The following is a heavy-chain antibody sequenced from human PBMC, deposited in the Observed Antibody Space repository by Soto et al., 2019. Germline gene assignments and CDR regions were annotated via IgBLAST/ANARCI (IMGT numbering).Heavy chain of an antibody. CDR1: GGTFSSYA. D-gene: IGHD2-15*01. CDR3: ARIPTHCSGGSCYGAWFDP. CDR2: IIPIFGTA. J-gene: IGHJ5*02. V-gene: IGHV1-69*01. Sequence: QVQLVQSGAEVKKPGSSVKVSCKASGGTFSSYAISWVRQAPGQGLEWMGGIIPIFGTANYAQKFQVRVTITADESTSTAYMELSSLRSEDTAVYYCARIPTHCSGGSCYGAWFDPWGQGTLVTVSS.